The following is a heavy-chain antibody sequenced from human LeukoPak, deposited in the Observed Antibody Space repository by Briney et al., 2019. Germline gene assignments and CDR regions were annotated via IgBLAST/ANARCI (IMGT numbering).Heavy chain of an antibody. CDR3: ARDRIQLWLFDSNWYFDL. Sequence: GASVKVSCKASGYTFTGYYMHWVRQAPGQGLEWMGWINPNSGGTNYAQKFQGRVTMTRDTSISTAYMELSRLRSDDTAVYYCARDRIQLWLFDSNWYFDLWGRGTLVTVSS. V-gene: IGHV1-2*02. J-gene: IGHJ2*01. CDR1: GYTFTGYY. D-gene: IGHD5-18*01. CDR2: INPNSGGT.